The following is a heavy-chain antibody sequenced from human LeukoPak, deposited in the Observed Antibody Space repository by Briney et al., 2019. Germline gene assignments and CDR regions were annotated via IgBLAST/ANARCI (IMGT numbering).Heavy chain of an antibody. J-gene: IGHJ4*02. Sequence: PGGSLRLSCAASGFTFSDYYMDWVRQAPGKGLEWVGRIRDKANGYTTEYAASVKGRSTISRDDSKNSVYLQMNSLKTEDTAVCYCARDMGTTTSYWGQGTLVTVSS. D-gene: IGHD1-26*01. V-gene: IGHV3-72*01. CDR3: ARDMGTTTSY. CDR2: IRDKANGYTT. CDR1: GFTFSDYY.